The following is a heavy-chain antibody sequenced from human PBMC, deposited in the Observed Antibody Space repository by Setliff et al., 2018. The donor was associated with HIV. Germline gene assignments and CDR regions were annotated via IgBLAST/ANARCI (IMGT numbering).Heavy chain of an antibody. J-gene: IGHJ4*02. D-gene: IGHD3-10*01. CDR1: GGSISSYY. CDR2: IYYSGST. Sequence: SETLSLTCTVSGGSISSYYWSWIRQPPGKGLEWIGYIYYSGSTNYNPSLKSRVTISVDASKNQFSLKLSSVTAADTAVYYCARGVRGVIIDWYYFDYWGQGTLVTVS. CDR3: ARGVRGVIIDWYYFDY. V-gene: IGHV4-59*01.